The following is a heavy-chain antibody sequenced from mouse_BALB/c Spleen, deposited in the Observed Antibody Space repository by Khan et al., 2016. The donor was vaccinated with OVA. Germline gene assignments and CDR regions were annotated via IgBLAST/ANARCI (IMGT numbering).Heavy chain of an antibody. CDR1: GFSLTGYG. Sequence: QVQLKESGPGPVAPSQSLSITCTVSGFSLTGYGVNWVRQPPGKGLEWLGMIWGDGSTDYNSALKSRLSISKDNSKSQVFLKMNSLQTDDTARYYRARAYYANYREAMDYWGQGTSVTVSS. J-gene: IGHJ4*01. V-gene: IGHV2-6-7*01. D-gene: IGHD2-10*01. CDR3: ARAYYANYREAMDY. CDR2: IWGDGST.